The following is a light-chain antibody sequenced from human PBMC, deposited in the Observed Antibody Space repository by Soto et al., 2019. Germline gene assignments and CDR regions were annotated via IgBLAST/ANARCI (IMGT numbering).Light chain of an antibody. V-gene: IGLV2-14*01. CDR1: NIDVGGYNY. J-gene: IGLJ1*01. Sequence: QSLLTQPASFSGSPGQSITISCPGTNIDVGGYNYVSWYQQHPGKAPRLIISDVSNRPSGVSNRFSGSKSGNTASLTISGLQAEDEADYYCNSYRSTSARYVFGTGTKVTVL. CDR3: NSYRSTSARYV. CDR2: DVS.